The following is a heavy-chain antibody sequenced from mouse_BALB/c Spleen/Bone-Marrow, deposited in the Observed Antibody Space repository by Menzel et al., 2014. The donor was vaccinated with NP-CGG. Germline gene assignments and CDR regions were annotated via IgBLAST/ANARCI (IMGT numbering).Heavy chain of an antibody. CDR1: GYTFSRYW. V-gene: IGHV1-9*01. CDR2: ILPGSGST. J-gene: IGHJ3*01. Sequence: VQLQQSGAELMKPGASVKISCKATGYTFSRYWIEWVKQRPGHGLEWIGEILPGSGSTNYNEKLKGRATFTADTSSNTAYMQLSSLTSEDSAVYYCARNYGNYVWFANWGQGTLVTVSA. CDR3: ARNYGNYVWFAN. D-gene: IGHD2-1*01.